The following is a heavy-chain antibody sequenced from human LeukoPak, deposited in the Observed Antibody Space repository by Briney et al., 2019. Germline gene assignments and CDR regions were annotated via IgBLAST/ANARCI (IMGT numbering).Heavy chain of an antibody. V-gene: IGHV3-7*03. Sequence: PGGSLRLSCAASGFTFSTYWMSWVRQAPGKGLEGVANIKQDGSEKYYVDSVRGRFTISRDNAKNSLYLQMNSLRAEDTALYYCAKGRKNSGSYQYYFDYWGQGTLVTVSS. CDR3: AKGRKNSGSYQYYFDY. D-gene: IGHD1-26*01. J-gene: IGHJ4*02. CDR1: GFTFSTYW. CDR2: IKQDGSEK.